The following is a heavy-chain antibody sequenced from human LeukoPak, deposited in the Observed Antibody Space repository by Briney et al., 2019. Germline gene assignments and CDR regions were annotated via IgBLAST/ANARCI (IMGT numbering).Heavy chain of an antibody. CDR2: ISYDGNNK. V-gene: IGHV3-30*18. J-gene: IGHJ4*02. CDR1: GFTFSIYA. D-gene: IGHD3-16*01. CDR3: AKDRSGGSADYYFDY. Sequence: GGSLRLSCAASGFTFSIYAMSWVRQAPGKGLEWVAVISYDGNNKYHADSVKGRFTISRDNSKNTLYLQMNSLRAEDTAVYYCAKDRSGGSADYYFDYWGQGTLVTVSS.